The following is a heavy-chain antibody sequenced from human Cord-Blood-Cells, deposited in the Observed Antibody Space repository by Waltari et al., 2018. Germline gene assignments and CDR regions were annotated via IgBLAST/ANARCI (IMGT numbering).Heavy chain of an antibody. V-gene: IGHV1-8*03. CDR2: MNPNSGNT. J-gene: IGHJ6*03. Sequence: QVQLVQSGAEVKKPGASVKVSCKASGYTFTSYDINWVRQATGQGLEWMGWMNPNSGNTGYAQKFQGRVTITRNTSISTAYMELSSLRSEDTAVYYCARVYYDSSATYYYYYYMDVWGKWTTVTVSS. D-gene: IGHD3-22*01. CDR1: GYTFTSYD. CDR3: ARVYYDSSATYYYYYYMDV.